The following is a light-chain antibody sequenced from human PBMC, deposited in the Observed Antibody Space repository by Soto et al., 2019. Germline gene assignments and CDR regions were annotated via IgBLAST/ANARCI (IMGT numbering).Light chain of an antibody. CDR2: EVS. CDR1: SSDIGGYNY. J-gene: IGLJ3*02. V-gene: IGLV2-8*01. Sequence: QSVLTQPPSASGSPGQSVTISCTETSSDIGGYNYVSWYQQHPGKAPKLIIYEVSKRPSGVPDRFSGSKSGNTASLTVSGLQAEDEADYYCTSYAGSNNLVFAGGTKLTVL. CDR3: TSYAGSNNLV.